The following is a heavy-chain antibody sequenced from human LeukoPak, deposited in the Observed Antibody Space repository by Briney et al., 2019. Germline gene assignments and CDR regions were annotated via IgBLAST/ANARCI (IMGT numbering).Heavy chain of an antibody. CDR1: GYTFTSYG. CDR2: ISAYNGNT. CDR3: ARDRGAVAGYFDY. V-gene: IGHV1-18*01. J-gene: IGHJ4*02. Sequence: GASVKVSCKASGYTFTSYGISWVRQAPGQGLEWMGWISAYNGNTNYAQKFQGRVTITADESTSTAYMELSSLRSEDTAVYYCARDRGAVAGYFDYWGQGTLVTVSS. D-gene: IGHD6-19*01.